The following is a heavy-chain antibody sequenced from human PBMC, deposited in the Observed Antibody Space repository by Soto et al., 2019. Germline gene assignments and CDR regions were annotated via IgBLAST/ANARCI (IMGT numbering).Heavy chain of an antibody. D-gene: IGHD3-22*01. CDR3: AKDPTYYDSSGSGGYYGMDV. V-gene: IGHV3-48*04. CDR2: ISSSSSTI. CDR1: GFTFSSYS. Sequence: GGSLRLSCAASGFTFSSYSMNWVRQAPGKGLEWVSYISSSSSTIYYADSVKGRFTISRDNSKNSLYLQMNSLRTEDTALYYRAKDPTYYDSSGSGGYYGMDVWGKGTTVTVSS. J-gene: IGHJ6*04.